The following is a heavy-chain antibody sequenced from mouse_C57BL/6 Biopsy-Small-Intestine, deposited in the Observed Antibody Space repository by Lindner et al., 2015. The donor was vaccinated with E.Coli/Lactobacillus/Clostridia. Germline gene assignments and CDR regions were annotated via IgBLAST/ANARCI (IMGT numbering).Heavy chain of an antibody. CDR3: ARPRGSSYWFAY. CDR1: GYTFTGYW. D-gene: IGHD1-1*01. J-gene: IGHJ3*01. V-gene: IGHV1-9*01. CDR2: ILPGGGST. Sequence: VQLQESGAELMKPGASVKLSCKATGYTFTGYWIEWVKQRPGHGLEWIGEILPGGGSTNYNEKFKGKATFTADTSSNTAYMQLSSLTTEDSAIYYCARPRGSSYWFAYWGQGTLVTVSA.